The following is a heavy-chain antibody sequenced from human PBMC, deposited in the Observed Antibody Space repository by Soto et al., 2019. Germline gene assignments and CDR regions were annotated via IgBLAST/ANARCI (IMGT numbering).Heavy chain of an antibody. CDR1: GGAISGYY. Sequence: PSETLSLTCTVTGGAISGYYWTWIRQSDGEGLEWIGRIYSSGSTNYNPSLKSRATISLDTSMNYFSPRLSSVTAADTAVYYCARGQRFSDWFDPWGQGTLVTVSS. D-gene: IGHD3-3*01. CDR2: IYSSGST. CDR3: ARGQRFSDWFDP. J-gene: IGHJ5*02. V-gene: IGHV4-4*07.